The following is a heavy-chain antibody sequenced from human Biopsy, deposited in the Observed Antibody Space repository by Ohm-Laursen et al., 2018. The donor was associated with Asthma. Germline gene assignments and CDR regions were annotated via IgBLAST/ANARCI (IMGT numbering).Heavy chain of an antibody. J-gene: IGHJ4*02. CDR3: ARSYCGGDCFSPFDY. Sequence: GASVKVSCKASGGTFNSDAISWVRQAPGQGLEWMGGIIPIFGTPSYAQNFQSRLTITADDSTSTVYMELSSQRSEDTAMYYCARSYCGGDCFSPFDYWGQGTLVTVSS. V-gene: IGHV1-69*13. CDR1: GGTFNSDA. CDR2: IIPIFGTP. D-gene: IGHD2-21*01.